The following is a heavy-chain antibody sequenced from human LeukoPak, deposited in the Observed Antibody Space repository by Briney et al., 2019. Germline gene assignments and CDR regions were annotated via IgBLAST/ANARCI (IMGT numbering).Heavy chain of an antibody. CDR3: ARAPEALMTMVRGVTDH. D-gene: IGHD3-10*01. Sequence: GGSLRLSCAASGFTFSSYSMIWVRQAPGKGLEWVSSISSSSSYMSYADSVKGRFTISRDNAKNSLNLQMSSLRAEDTAVYYCARAPEALMTMVRGVTDHWGQGTLVTVSS. CDR1: GFTFSSYS. V-gene: IGHV3-21*01. J-gene: IGHJ4*02. CDR2: ISSSSSYM.